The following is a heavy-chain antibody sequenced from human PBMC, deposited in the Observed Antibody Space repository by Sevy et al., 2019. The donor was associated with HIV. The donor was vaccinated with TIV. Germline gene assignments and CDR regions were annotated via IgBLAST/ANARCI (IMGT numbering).Heavy chain of an antibody. Sequence: GGSLRLSCAASGFTFSGYAMNWVRQAPGKGLEWVSAINGKGRSTHYADSVEGRFTISRDNSKNTLYLQMNSLRAEDTAVYYCAKTINSGGGVVPAANYYYYGLDVWGQGPRSPSP. V-gene: IGHV3-23*01. CDR1: GFTFSGYA. CDR3: AKTINSGGGVVPAANYYYYGLDV. J-gene: IGHJ6*02. CDR2: INGKGRST. D-gene: IGHD2-2*01.